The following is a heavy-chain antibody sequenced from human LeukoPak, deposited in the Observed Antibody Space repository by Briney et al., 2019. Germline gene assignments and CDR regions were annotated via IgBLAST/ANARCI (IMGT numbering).Heavy chain of an antibody. Sequence: GRSLRLSCAASGFTFSSYAMHWVRQAPGKGLEWVAVISYDGSNKYYADSVKGRFTISRDNSKNTLYLQMNSLRAEDTAVYYCARSHQMFYFGWGRPAQAFYGRDVGGKGPTATVS. J-gene: IGHJ6*04. CDR2: ISYDGSNK. CDR3: ARSHQMFYFGWGRPAQAFYGRDV. D-gene: IGHD3-10*01. CDR1: GFTFSSYA. V-gene: IGHV3-30-3*01.